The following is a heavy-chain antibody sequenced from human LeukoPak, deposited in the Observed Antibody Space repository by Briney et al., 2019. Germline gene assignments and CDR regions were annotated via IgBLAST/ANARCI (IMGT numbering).Heavy chain of an antibody. J-gene: IGHJ4*02. CDR1: GGSISSYY. Sequence: PSETLSLTCTVSGGSISSYYWSWIRQPAGKGLEWIGRIYTSGSTNYNPSLKSRVTMSVDTSKNQFSLKLSSVTAADTAVYYCARCLYSSSSEPFDYWGQGTLVTVSS. D-gene: IGHD6-6*01. V-gene: IGHV4-4*07. CDR2: IYTSGST. CDR3: ARCLYSSSSEPFDY.